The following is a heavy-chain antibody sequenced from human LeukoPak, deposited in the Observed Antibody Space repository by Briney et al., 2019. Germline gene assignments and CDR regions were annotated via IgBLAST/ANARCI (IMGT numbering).Heavy chain of an antibody. CDR3: ARGPVPQLAVVVVAATFFDY. J-gene: IGHJ4*02. Sequence: SETLSLTCTVSGGSISSSSYYWGWIRQPPGKGLEWIGYIYYSGSTNYNPSLKSRVTISVDTSENQFSLKLSSVTAADTAVYYCARGPVPQLAVVVVAATFFDYWGQGTLVTVSS. D-gene: IGHD2-15*01. V-gene: IGHV4-61*05. CDR1: GGSISSSSYY. CDR2: IYYSGST.